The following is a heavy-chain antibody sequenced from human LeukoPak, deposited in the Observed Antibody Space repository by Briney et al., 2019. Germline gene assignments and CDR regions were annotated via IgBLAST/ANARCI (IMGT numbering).Heavy chain of an antibody. CDR3: AKALWSGSYYHYYYGMDV. V-gene: IGHV3-48*01. CDR1: GFTFSSYS. CDR2: ISSSSSTI. D-gene: IGHD1-26*01. Sequence: GGSLRLSCAASGFTFSSYSMNWVRQAPGKGLEWVSYISSSSSTIYYADSEKGRFTISRDNAKNSLYLQMNSLRAEDTAVYYCAKALWSGSYYHYYYGMDVWGQGTTVTVFS. J-gene: IGHJ6*02.